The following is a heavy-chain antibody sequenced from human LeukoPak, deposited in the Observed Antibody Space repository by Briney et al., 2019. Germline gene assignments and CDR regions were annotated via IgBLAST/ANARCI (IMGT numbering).Heavy chain of an antibody. Sequence: AGGSLRLSCAASGFIFSSYNMNWVRQAPGKGLEWVSYISSSSNSIYYADSVKGRFTISRDNSKNTLYLQMNSLRAEDTAIYYCAKAPNFMTIVTTIDYWGQGTLVTVSS. CDR2: ISSSSNSI. CDR1: GFIFSSYN. D-gene: IGHD4-11*01. V-gene: IGHV3-48*01. CDR3: AKAPNFMTIVTTIDY. J-gene: IGHJ4*02.